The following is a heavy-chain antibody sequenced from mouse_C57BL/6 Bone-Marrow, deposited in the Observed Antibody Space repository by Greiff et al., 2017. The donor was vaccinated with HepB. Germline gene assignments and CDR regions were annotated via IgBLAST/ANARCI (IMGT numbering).Heavy chain of an antibody. V-gene: IGHV14-2*01. J-gene: IGHJ2*01. D-gene: IGHD1-1*01. Sequence: VQLKQSGAELVKPGASVKLSCTASGFNIKDYYMHWVKQRTEQGLEWIGRIDPEDGETKYAPKFQGKATITADTSSNPAYLQLSSLTSEDTAVYYCALITTVVAYYFDYWGQGTTLTVSS. CDR1: GFNIKDYY. CDR3: ALITTVVAYYFDY. CDR2: IDPEDGET.